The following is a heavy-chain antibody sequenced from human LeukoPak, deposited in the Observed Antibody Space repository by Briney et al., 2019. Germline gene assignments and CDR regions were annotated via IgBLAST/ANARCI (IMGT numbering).Heavy chain of an antibody. Sequence: PGGSRRLSCTASGFPFIEYSMNWVRQVPGKGMEWISYIDIDSGNTKYANSVRGRFTISADKANNSLYLQMNSLRVEDTAVYYCARDHNYAFDNWGQGTLVSVAS. CDR2: IDIDSGNT. V-gene: IGHV3-48*01. D-gene: IGHD1-1*01. CDR3: ARDHNYAFDN. CDR1: GFPFIEYS. J-gene: IGHJ4*02.